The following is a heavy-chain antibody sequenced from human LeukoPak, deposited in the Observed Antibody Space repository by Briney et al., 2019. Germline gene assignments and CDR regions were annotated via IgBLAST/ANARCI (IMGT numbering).Heavy chain of an antibody. J-gene: IGHJ4*02. D-gene: IGHD4-23*01. CDR1: GFTFSSYG. CDR2: IWYDGSNK. V-gene: IGHV3-33*01. Sequence: GGSLRLSCAASGFTFSSYGMHWVRQAPGKGLEWVALIWYDGSNKYYTDSVKGRLTISRDNSKDTLFLQMNSLRAEDTAVYYCAREGPRGNSQFDYWGQGTLITVSS. CDR3: AREGPRGNSQFDY.